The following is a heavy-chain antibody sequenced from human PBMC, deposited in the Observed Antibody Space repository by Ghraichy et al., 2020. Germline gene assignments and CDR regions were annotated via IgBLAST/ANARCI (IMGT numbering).Heavy chain of an antibody. CDR3: ARDQDYNGSVREGFSMDV. D-gene: IGHD3-10*01. CDR1: GYTFMGYY. Sequence: ASVKVSCKASGYTFMGYYIHWVRQAPGQGLEWMGWFNPNNGGTNYAQKFQGRVSMTRDTSISTAYMELSRLRSDDTAMYYCARDQDYNGSVREGFSMDVWGQGTTVTVSS. V-gene: IGHV1-2*02. J-gene: IGHJ6*02. CDR2: FNPNNGGT.